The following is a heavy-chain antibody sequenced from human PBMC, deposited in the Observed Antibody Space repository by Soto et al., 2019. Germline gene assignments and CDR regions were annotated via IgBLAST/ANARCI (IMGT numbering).Heavy chain of an antibody. V-gene: IGHV1-69*13. J-gene: IGHJ3*02. CDR1: GDTFRNQA. CDR3: AKHPTLYFDI. D-gene: IGHD2-15*01. Sequence: GASVKVSCKASGDTFRNQAFSWVRQAPGQGLEWMGGIIPLLSTPKYAQKFQARVTITADESTSTVYMELSSLRSEDTAIYYCAKHPTLYFDIWGQGTMVTVSS. CDR2: IIPLLSTP.